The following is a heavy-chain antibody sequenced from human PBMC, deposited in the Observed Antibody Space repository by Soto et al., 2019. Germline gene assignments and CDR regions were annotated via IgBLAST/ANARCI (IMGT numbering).Heavy chain of an antibody. J-gene: IGHJ3*02. CDR2: FDPEDGET. CDR1: GYTLTELS. D-gene: IGHD3-16*01. CDR3: ATDLPVYDYVWGSPDAFDI. V-gene: IGHV1-24*01. Sequence: GASVKVSCKVSGYTLTELSMHWVRQAPGKGLEWMGGFDPEDGETIYAQKFQGRVTMTEDTSTDTAYMELSSLRSEDTAVYYCATDLPVYDYVWGSPDAFDIWGQGTMVTVSS.